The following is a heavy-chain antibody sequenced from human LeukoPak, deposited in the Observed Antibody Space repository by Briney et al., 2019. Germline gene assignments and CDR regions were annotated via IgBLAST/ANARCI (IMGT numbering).Heavy chain of an antibody. CDR3: AKSARRSVVVTAIPCDY. J-gene: IGHJ4*02. CDR1: GFTVSNNY. D-gene: IGHD2-21*02. V-gene: IGHV3-53*01. Sequence: GGSLRLSCAASGFTVSNNYMSWVRQTPGKGLEWVSVIYSGGTTYYADSVKGQFTISRDNSKNTLYLQMNSLRAEDTAVYYCAKSARRSVVVTAIPCDYWGQGTLVTVSS. CDR2: IYSGGTT.